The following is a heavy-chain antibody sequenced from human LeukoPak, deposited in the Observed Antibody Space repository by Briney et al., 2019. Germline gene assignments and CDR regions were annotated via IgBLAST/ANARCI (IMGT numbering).Heavy chain of an antibody. J-gene: IGHJ5*02. CDR2: INPSGGST. CDR1: GYTFTSYD. V-gene: IGHV1-46*01. D-gene: IGHD1-14*01. Sequence: GASVKVSCKASGYTFTSYDINWVRQATGQGLEWMGIINPSGGSTSYAQKFQGRVTMTRDMSTSTVYMELSSLRSDDTAVYYCAGRNPGGNNWFDPWGQGTLVTVSS. CDR3: AGRNPGGNNWFDP.